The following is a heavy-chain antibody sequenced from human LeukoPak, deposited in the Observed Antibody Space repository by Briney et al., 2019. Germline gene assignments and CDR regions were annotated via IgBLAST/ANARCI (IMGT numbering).Heavy chain of an antibody. D-gene: IGHD3-3*01. J-gene: IGHJ4*02. V-gene: IGHV4-34*01. CDR3: ARHEASTDFWSGYLSSKGDYFDY. CDR2: INHSGST. Sequence: SETLSLTCAVYGGSFSGYYWSWIRQPPGKGLEWIGEINHSGSTNYNPSLKSRVTISVDTSKNQFSLKLSSVTAADTAVYYCARHEASTDFWSGYLSSKGDYFDYWGQGTLVTVSS. CDR1: GGSFSGYY.